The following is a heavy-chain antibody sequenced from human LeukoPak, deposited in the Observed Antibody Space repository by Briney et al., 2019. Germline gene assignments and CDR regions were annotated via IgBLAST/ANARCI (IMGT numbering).Heavy chain of an antibody. CDR2: IIGNSVNA. D-gene: IGHD5-24*01. CDR1: GFAFSGYA. J-gene: IGHJ4*02. CDR3: AKDFRLGDGYWDIDY. V-gene: IGHV3-23*01. Sequence: GGALRLSCVASGFAFSGYAMWWVRQAPGEGLEWVSSIIGNSVNAYYADSVKGRFTISRDNSRNTLYLQMHSLRAEDTAIYYRAKDFRLGDGYWDIDYWGQGTQVTVSS.